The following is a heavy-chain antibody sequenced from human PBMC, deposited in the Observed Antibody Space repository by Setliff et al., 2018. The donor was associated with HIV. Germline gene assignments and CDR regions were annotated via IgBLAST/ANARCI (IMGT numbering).Heavy chain of an antibody. CDR3: ARARFWSGYYTGDNYYYMDV. Sequence: SETLSLTCAVYGGPFSGYYWSWIRQTPGKGLERIGEIDHSGGTKYNPSLKSRVTISLDTSKNQFSLKLSSVTAADTAVYYCARARFWSGYYTGDNYYYMDVWGKGTTVTVSS. CDR1: GGPFSGYY. J-gene: IGHJ6*03. D-gene: IGHD3-3*01. CDR2: IDHSGGT. V-gene: IGHV4-34*01.